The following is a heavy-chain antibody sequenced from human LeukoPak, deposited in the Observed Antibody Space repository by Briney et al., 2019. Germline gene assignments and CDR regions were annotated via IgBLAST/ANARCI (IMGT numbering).Heavy chain of an antibody. CDR2: IVVGSGNT. V-gene: IGHV1-58*01. D-gene: IGHD6-13*01. Sequence: SVKVSCTASGFTFSSSAVQWARQARGQRLEWIGWIVVGSGNTNYAQKFQERVTITRDMSTSTAYMELSSLRFEDTAVYYCAAKGSHSSSLPARYYYYYMDVWGKGTTVTVSS. J-gene: IGHJ6*03. CDR3: AAKGSHSSSLPARYYYYYMDV. CDR1: GFTFSSSA.